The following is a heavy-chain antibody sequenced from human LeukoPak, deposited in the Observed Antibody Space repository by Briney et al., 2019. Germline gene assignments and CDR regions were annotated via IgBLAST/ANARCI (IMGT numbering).Heavy chain of an antibody. J-gene: IGHJ4*02. CDR1: GFTFSSYA. CDR3: ARPTHYDILTAVGY. D-gene: IGHD3-9*01. Sequence: GGSLRLSCAASGFTFSSYAMRWVRQAPGKGLEWVAVISYDGSNKYYADSVKGRFTISRDNSKNTLYLQMNSLRAEDTAVYYCARPTHYDILTAVGYWGQGTLVTVSS. V-gene: IGHV3-30-3*01. CDR2: ISYDGSNK.